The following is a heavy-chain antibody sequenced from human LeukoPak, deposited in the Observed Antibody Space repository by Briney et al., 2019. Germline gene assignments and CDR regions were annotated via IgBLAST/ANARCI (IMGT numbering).Heavy chain of an antibody. CDR1: GFTFSNAW. CDR2: ISSRSTTI. CDR3: ARLAYYYDSSGYYPFDY. J-gene: IGHJ4*02. Sequence: PGGSLRLSCAASGFTFSNAWMSWVRQAPGKGLEWVSYISSRSTTIYYADSVKGRFTISRDNAKNSLYLQMNSLRAEDTAVYYCARLAYYYDSSGYYPFDYWGQGTLVTVSS. V-gene: IGHV3-48*01. D-gene: IGHD3-22*01.